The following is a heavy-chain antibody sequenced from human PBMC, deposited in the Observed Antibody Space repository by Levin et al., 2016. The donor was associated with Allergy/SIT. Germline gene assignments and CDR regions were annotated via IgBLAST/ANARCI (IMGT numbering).Heavy chain of an antibody. V-gene: IGHV4-39*01. Sequence: SETLSLTCGVSGGSIRSNTYYWAWLRQPPGKVLEWIGSIYYEGNTDYNPSLKSRVTMSVDTSKNQLSLRLSSVTAADTAIYYCARHHVLIGGWFDPWGQGTLVTVSS. D-gene: IGHD3-22*01. CDR2: IYYEGNT. CDR1: GGSIRSNTYY. J-gene: IGHJ5*02. CDR3: ARHHVLIGGWFDP.